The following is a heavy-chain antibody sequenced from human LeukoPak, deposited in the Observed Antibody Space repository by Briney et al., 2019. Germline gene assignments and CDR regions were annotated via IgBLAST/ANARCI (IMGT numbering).Heavy chain of an antibody. V-gene: IGHV1-8*02. CDR3: ARGYMVRGVITNYYYYYGMDV. Sequence: ASVKVSCKASGGTFSSYAISWVRQATGQGLEWMGWMNPNSGNTGYAQKFQGRVTMTRNTSISTAYMELSSLRSEDTAVYYCARGYMVRGVITNYYYYYGMDVWGQGTTVTVSS. J-gene: IGHJ6*02. CDR2: MNPNSGNT. D-gene: IGHD3-10*01. CDR1: GGTFSSYA.